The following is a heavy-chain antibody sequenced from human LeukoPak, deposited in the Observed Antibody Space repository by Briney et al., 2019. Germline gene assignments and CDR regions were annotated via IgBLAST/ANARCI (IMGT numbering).Heavy chain of an antibody. CDR2: IKQDGYEK. CDR3: ARDKIVGPTTLDY. D-gene: IGHD1-26*01. Sequence: GGSLRLSCAASGFTFTRYSMSWVRQTPEKGLEWVANIKQDGYEKYYVDSVKGRFTISRDNAKNSLYLQMNSLRADDTAIYYCARDKIVGPTTLDYWGQGTLVTVSS. CDR1: GFTFTRYS. V-gene: IGHV3-7*01. J-gene: IGHJ4*02.